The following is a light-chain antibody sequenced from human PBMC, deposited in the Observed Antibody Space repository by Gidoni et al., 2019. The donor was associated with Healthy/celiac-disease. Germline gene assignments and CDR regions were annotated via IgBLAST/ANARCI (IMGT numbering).Light chain of an antibody. J-gene: IGKJ1*01. V-gene: IGKV4-1*01. CDR1: QSVLYRSNNKNY. CDR2: WAS. Sequence: DIVMTQYTDSLAVSLGERATINCKSSQSVLYRSNNKNYLAWYQQKPGQPPKLLIYWASTRESGVPDRFSGSGSGTDFTLTISSLQAEDVSVYYCQQYYSTPRTFGQGTKVEIK. CDR3: QQYYSTPRT.